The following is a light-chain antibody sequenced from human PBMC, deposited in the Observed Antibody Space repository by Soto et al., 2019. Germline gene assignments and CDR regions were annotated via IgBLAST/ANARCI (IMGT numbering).Light chain of an antibody. Sequence: SYELTQPPSVSETPGKTATITCGGSNIGRKSVHWYQQKPGQAPVLVMFYDRVRPSGIPARFSGSNSGNTATLTISGVEVGDEDDYYCQVWDTTSDPEGVFGGGTKVTVL. CDR3: QVWDTTSDPEGV. J-gene: IGLJ3*02. V-gene: IGLV3-21*04. CDR2: YDR. CDR1: NIGRKS.